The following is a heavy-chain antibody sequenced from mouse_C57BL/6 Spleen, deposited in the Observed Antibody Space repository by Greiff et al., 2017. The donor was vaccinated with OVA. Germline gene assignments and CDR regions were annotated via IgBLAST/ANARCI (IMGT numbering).Heavy chain of an antibody. V-gene: IGHV3-6*01. Sequence: EVQLQESGPGLVKPSQSLSLTCSVTGYSFTSGYYWNWIRQFPGNKLEWMGYISYDGSNNYNPSLKNRISITRDTSKNQFFLKLNSVTTEDTATYYCAREGGSSFHWYFDVWGTGTTVTVSS. CDR3: AREGGSSFHWYFDV. D-gene: IGHD1-1*01. CDR1: GYSFTSGYY. J-gene: IGHJ1*03. CDR2: ISYDGSN.